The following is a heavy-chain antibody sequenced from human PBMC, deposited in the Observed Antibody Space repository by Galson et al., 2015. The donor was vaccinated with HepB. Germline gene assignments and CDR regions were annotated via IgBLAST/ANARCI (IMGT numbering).Heavy chain of an antibody. CDR3: ARGGDIVVVVAANPNDAFDI. Sequence: SLRLSCAASGFTFSSYAMHWVRQAPGKGLEWVAVISYDGSNKYYADSVKGRFTISRDNSKNTLYLQMNSLRAEDTAVYYCARGGDIVVVVAANPNDAFDIWGQGTMVTVSS. D-gene: IGHD2-15*01. J-gene: IGHJ3*02. V-gene: IGHV3-30*04. CDR1: GFTFSSYA. CDR2: ISYDGSNK.